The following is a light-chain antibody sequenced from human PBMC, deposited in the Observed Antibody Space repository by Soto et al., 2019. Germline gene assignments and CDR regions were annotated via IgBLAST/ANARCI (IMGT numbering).Light chain of an antibody. Sequence: IQLTQSPSSLSASVGDRVTITCRASQSIGSYLAWYQQKPGKAPILLIYAASTWQNGVPSRFRGRGSGSGLTLTISSLQPEDFGTYVCQQLESYPRTFGQGTKLEI. CDR1: QSIGSY. CDR2: AAS. V-gene: IGKV1-9*01. CDR3: QQLESYPRT. J-gene: IGKJ2*01.